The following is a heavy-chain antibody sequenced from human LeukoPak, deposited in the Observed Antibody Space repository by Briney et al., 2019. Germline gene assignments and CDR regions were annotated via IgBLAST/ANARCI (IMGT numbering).Heavy chain of an antibody. Sequence: GASVKVSCTASGYTFTGYYLHWVRQAPGQGLEWMGWINPNSGGTNHAQKFQGRVTMTRDTSTSTAYMELRSLRSDDTAIYYCARGYGDDYWGQGTLLTVSS. CDR1: GYTFTGYY. D-gene: IGHD3-16*01. CDR2: INPNSGGT. CDR3: ARGYGDDY. V-gene: IGHV1-2*02. J-gene: IGHJ4*02.